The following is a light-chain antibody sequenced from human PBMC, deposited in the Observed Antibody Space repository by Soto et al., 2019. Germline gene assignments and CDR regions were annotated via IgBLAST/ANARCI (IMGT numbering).Light chain of an antibody. CDR1: SSDVGGYNY. CDR2: EVT. J-gene: IGLJ1*01. CDR3: SSDTSSSTLD. V-gene: IGLV2-14*01. Sequence: QSALTQPASVSGSPGQSITISCTGTSSDVGGYNYVSWYQHHPGKAPKLIIYEVTYRPSGVSYRFSASKSGNTASLTISGLQAEDEADYYCSSDTSSSTLDFGTGTKGTVL.